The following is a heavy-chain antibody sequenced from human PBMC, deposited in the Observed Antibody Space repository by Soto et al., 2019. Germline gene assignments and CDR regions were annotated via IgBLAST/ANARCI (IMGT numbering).Heavy chain of an antibody. D-gene: IGHD6-13*01. CDR2: ISSSSTI. Sequence: QSGGSLRLSCAASGFTFSSYSMNWVRQAPGKXLEWVSYISSSSTIYYADSVKGRFTISRDNAKNSLYLQMNSLRDEDTAVYYCAREDLRAAAGTYYYYGMDVWGQGTTVTVSS. CDR3: AREDLRAAAGTYYYYGMDV. J-gene: IGHJ6*02. V-gene: IGHV3-48*02. CDR1: GFTFSSYS.